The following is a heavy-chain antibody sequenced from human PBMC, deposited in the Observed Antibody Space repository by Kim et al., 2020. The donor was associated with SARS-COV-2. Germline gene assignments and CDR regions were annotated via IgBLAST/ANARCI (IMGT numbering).Heavy chain of an antibody. Sequence: SVKVSCKASGGTFSSYAISWVRQAPGQGLEWMGGIIPIFATANYAQIFQGRVTITADEFTSTAYLELSSLRSDDTAVYYCARGGSGYVLYWFDPWGQGT. CDR2: IIPIFATA. CDR3: ARGGSGYVLYWFDP. CDR1: GGTFSSYA. V-gene: IGHV1-69*13. D-gene: IGHD5-12*01. J-gene: IGHJ5*02.